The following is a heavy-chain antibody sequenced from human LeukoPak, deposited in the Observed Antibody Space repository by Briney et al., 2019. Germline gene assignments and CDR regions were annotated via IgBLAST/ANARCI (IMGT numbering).Heavy chain of an antibody. CDR1: RASFSTYY. Sequence: SETLSLTCAVYRASFSTYYWSWIRKPPGKGLEWIGEINHSGSTNYNPSLKSRVTISVDTSKNQFSLKRSSVTAADTAVYYCARGREYWGQGTLVTVSS. CDR2: INHSGST. D-gene: IGHD5-24*01. CDR3: ARGREY. V-gene: IGHV4-34*01. J-gene: IGHJ4*02.